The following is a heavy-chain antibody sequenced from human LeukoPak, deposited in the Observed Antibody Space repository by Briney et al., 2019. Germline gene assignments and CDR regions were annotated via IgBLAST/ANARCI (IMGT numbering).Heavy chain of an antibody. V-gene: IGHV1-18*01. CDR2: ISGDNGSI. CDR1: GYTFTSYG. Sequence: ASVKVSCKASGYTFTSYGISWVRQAPGQGLEWMGWISGDNGSINYAQKLQGRVTMTTDTSTSTAYMELRSLRSDDSAIYYCAREDTRRGSRGYFDYWGQGTLVTVSS. D-gene: IGHD2-2*01. J-gene: IGHJ4*02. CDR3: AREDTRRGSRGYFDY.